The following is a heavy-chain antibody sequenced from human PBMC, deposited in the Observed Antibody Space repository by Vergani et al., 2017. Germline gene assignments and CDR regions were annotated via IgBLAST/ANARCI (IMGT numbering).Heavy chain of an antibody. CDR1: GFTFSSYS. Sequence: EVQLVESGGGLVKPGGSLRLSCAASGFTFSSYSMNWVRQAPGKGLEWFSSISSSSSYIYYADSVKGRFTISRDNAKNSLYLQMNSLRAEDRAVYYCARRATITKVRSIDYWGQGTLVTVSS. CDR3: ARRATITKVRSIDY. J-gene: IGHJ4*02. V-gene: IGHV3-21*01. D-gene: IGHD3-10*01. CDR2: ISSSSSYI.